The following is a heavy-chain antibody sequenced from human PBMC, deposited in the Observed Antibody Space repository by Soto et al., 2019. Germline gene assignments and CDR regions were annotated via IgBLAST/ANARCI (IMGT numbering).Heavy chain of an antibody. CDR3: ALYYYDSSGYY. Sequence: LRLSCAASGFTFSDHYMDWVRQAPGKGLEWVGRTRNKANSYTTEYAASVKGRFTISRDDSKNSLYLQMNSLKTEDTAVYYCALYYYDSSGYYWGQGTLVTVSS. D-gene: IGHD3-22*01. CDR1: GFTFSDHY. V-gene: IGHV3-72*01. J-gene: IGHJ4*02. CDR2: TRNKANSYTT.